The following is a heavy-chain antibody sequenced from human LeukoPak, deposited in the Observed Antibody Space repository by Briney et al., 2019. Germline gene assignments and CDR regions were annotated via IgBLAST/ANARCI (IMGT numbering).Heavy chain of an antibody. CDR3: ATHNYGDKRTGYMDV. Sequence: SETLSLTCAVYGGSFSGYYWSWIRQPPGKGLEWIGEINHSGSTNYNPSLKSRVTISVDTSKNQFSLKLSSVTAADTAVYYCATHNYGDKRTGYMDVWGKGTTVTVSS. CDR2: INHSGST. V-gene: IGHV4-34*01. J-gene: IGHJ6*03. CDR1: GGSFSGYY. D-gene: IGHD4-17*01.